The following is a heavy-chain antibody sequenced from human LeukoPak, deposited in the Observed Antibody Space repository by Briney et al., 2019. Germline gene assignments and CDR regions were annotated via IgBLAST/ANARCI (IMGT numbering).Heavy chain of an antibody. Sequence: GGSLRLSCAASGFTFDDYAMHWVRQVPGKGLEWVSGISWNSGSIGYADSVKGRFTISRDNAKNSLYLQMNSLRAEDTALYYCAKDRSWGFGDPFDYWGQGTLVTVSS. D-gene: IGHD3-10*01. CDR3: AKDRSWGFGDPFDY. V-gene: IGHV3-9*01. CDR1: GFTFDDYA. J-gene: IGHJ4*02. CDR2: ISWNSGSI.